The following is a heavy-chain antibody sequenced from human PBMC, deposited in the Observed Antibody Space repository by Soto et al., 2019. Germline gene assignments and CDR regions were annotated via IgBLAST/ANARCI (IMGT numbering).Heavy chain of an antibody. Sequence: QVQLVQYGAEVKTPGSSVKVSCKASGGTFSSYSINWVRQAPGQGLEWMGRLIPMFGTTDYAQRFQGRVTFTADESTSTASMEVTNLTSEDTAVYYCARAVVLTFTRFYDMDVGGQGTTVTVSS. J-gene: IGHJ6*02. D-gene: IGHD3-9*01. CDR3: ARAVVLTFTRFYDMDV. CDR1: GGTFSSYS. CDR2: LIPMFGTT. V-gene: IGHV1-69*18.